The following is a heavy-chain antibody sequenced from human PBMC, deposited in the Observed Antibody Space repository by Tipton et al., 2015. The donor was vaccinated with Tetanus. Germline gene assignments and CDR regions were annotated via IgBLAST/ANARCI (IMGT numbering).Heavy chain of an antibody. CDR3: ARDIDVPGTTLYFDY. Sequence: RSLRLSCAASGFTFDDYAMHWVRQAPGKGLEWVSGISWNSGSIGYADSVKGRFTISRDNAKNSLYLQMNGLRVEDTAVYYCARDIDVPGTTLYFDYWGQGTLVTVSS. CDR2: ISWNSGSI. D-gene: IGHD1-1*01. V-gene: IGHV3-9*01. J-gene: IGHJ4*02. CDR1: GFTFDDYA.